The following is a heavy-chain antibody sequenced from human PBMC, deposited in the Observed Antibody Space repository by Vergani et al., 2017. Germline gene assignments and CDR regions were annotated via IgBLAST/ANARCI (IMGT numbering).Heavy chain of an antibody. CDR3: ARQVSGYSYGSGHMDV. Sequence: QVQLQESGPGLVKPSETLSLTCTVSGGSISSYYWSWIRQPPGKGLEWIGYIYYSGSTTYNPSLKSRVTISVDTSKNQFSLKLSSVTAADTAVYYCARQVSGYSYGSGHMDVWGKGTTVTVSS. CDR1: GGSISSYY. J-gene: IGHJ6*03. D-gene: IGHD5-18*01. V-gene: IGHV4-59*01. CDR2: IYYSGST.